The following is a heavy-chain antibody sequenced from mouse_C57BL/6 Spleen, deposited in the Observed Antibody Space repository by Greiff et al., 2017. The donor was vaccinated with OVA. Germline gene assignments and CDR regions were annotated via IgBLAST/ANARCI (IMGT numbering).Heavy chain of an antibody. D-gene: IGHD1-1*01. CDR1: GFTFSDAW. Sequence: EVQLQESGGGLVQPGGSMKLSCAASGFTFSDAWMDWVRQSPEKGLEWVAEIRNKANNHATYYAESVKGRFTISRDDSKSSVYLQMNSLRAEDTGIYYCTRGITTVVATPFAYWGQGTLVTVSA. CDR2: IRNKANNHAT. J-gene: IGHJ3*01. V-gene: IGHV6-6*01. CDR3: TRGITTVVATPFAY.